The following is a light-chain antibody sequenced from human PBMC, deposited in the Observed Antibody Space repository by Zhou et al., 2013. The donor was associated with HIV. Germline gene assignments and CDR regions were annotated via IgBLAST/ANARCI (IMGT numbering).Light chain of an antibody. V-gene: IGKV3-20*01. CDR1: QSVAADY. J-gene: IGKJ1*01. CDR2: AAS. CDR3: HQYGTSPQP. Sequence: DIVLTQSPGTLSLSPGERATLSCRATQSVAADYLAWYQQKPGQAPRLLIYAASSRATGVPDRFSGSGSRADFTLTISRVEPEDFAVYYCHQYGTSPQPFGQGTKVEVK.